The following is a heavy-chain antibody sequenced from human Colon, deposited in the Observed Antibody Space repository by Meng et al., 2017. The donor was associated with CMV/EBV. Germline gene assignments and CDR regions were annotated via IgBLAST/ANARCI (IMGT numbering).Heavy chain of an antibody. CDR1: GFTFSYYE. CDR3: VRDILRVGITYYFDY. J-gene: IGHJ4*02. Sequence: GESLKISCAASGFTFSYYEMNWVRQAPGRGLEWISYIASSGNPIYYADSVMGRFTISRDNAKKSLYLQMNSLRAEDTAVYYCVRDILRVGITYYFDYWGQGTLVTVSS. V-gene: IGHV3-48*03. CDR2: IASSGNPI. D-gene: IGHD1-26*01.